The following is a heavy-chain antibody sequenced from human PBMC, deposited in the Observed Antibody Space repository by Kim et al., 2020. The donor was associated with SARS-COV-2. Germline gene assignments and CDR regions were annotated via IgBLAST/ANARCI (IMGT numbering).Heavy chain of an antibody. J-gene: IGHJ6*02. Sequence: GGSLRLSFAASGFTFSDYYMSWIRQAPGKGLEWVSYISSSSSYTNYADSVKGRFTISRDNAKNSPYLQMNSLRAEDTAVYYCAREQQPYYYYGMDVWGQGTTVTVSS. CDR1: GFTFSDYY. V-gene: IGHV3-11*05. CDR3: AREQQPYYYYGMDV. D-gene: IGHD6-13*01. CDR2: ISSSSSYT.